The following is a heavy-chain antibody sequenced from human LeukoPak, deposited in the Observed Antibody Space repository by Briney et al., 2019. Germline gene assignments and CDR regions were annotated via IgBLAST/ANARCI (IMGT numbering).Heavy chain of an antibody. J-gene: IGHJ3*01. CDR2: LYTSGTT. D-gene: IGHD3-16*01. V-gene: IGHV4-4*07. CDR3: AREDSGVWRAFDV. CDR1: GGSISSYF. Sequence: SETLSLTCTVSGGSISSYFWSWIRQPAGKGLEWIGRLYTSGTTNYNPSLKGRLAMSLDTSKNRFSLNLSSVTAADTAMYYCAREDSGVWRAFDVWGQGTMVTVPS.